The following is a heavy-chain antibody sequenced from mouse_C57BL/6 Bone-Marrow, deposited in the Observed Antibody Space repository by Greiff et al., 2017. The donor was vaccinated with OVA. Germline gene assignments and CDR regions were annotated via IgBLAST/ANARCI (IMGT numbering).Heavy chain of an antibody. V-gene: IGHV1-19*01. CDR1: GYTFTDYY. CDR2: INPYNGGT. J-gene: IGHJ2*02. CDR3: ARSRPYYFDY. Sequence: DVKLVESGPVLVKPGASVKMSCKASGYTFTDYYMNWVKQSHGKSLEWIGVINPYNGGTSYNQKFKGKATLTVDKSSSTAYMELNSLTSEDSAVYYCARSRPYYFDYWGQGTSLTVSS. D-gene: IGHD2-12*01.